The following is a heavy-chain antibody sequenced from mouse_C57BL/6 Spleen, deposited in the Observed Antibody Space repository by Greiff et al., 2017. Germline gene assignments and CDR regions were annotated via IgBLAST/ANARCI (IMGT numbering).Heavy chain of an antibody. D-gene: IGHD2-4*01. J-gene: IGHJ4*01. V-gene: IGHV1-26*01. Sequence: VQLQQSGPELVKPGASVKISCKASGYTFTDYYMNWVKQSHGKSLEWIGDINPNNGGTSYNQKFKGKATLTVDKSSSTAYMELRSLTSEDSAVYYCARIPLMITNYYAMDYWGQGTSVTVSS. CDR1: GYTFTDYY. CDR2: INPNNGGT. CDR3: ARIPLMITNYYAMDY.